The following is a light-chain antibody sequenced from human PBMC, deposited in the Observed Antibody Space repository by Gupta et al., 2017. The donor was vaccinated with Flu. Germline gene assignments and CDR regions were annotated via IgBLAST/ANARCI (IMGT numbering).Light chain of an antibody. CDR3: GTWDSSLSAWV. J-gene: IGLJ3*02. Sequence: VFCYQHLPATAPKRLIFEDGNRPSGIPARFSGSKSATSATLLITGLQTGDEAAYYCGTWDSSLSAWVFGGGTKLTVL. V-gene: IGLV1-51*01. CDR2: EDG.